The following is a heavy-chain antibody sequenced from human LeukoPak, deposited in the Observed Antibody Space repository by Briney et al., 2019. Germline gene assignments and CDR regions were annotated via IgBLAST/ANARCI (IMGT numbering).Heavy chain of an antibody. CDR3: AKDHGCGSTSCYAFDP. D-gene: IGHD2-2*01. CDR2: ISWNSGSI. Sequence: GRSLRLSCAASGFTFDDYAMHWVRQAPGKGLEWVSGISWNSGSIGYADSVKGRFTISRDNAKNSLYLQMNSLRAEDTALYYCAKDHGCGSTSCYAFDPWGQGTLVTVSS. V-gene: IGHV3-9*01. CDR1: GFTFDDYA. J-gene: IGHJ5*02.